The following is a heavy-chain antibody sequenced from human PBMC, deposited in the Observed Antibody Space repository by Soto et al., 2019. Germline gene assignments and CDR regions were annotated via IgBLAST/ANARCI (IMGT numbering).Heavy chain of an antibody. J-gene: IGHJ4*02. D-gene: IGHD6-13*01. CDR1: GYTLTELS. CDR3: ATDNLGTYSSSWYYFDY. Sequence: ASVKVSCKVSGYTLTELSMHWVRQAPGKGLEWMGGFDPEDGETIYAQKFQGRVTMTEDTSTDTAYMELSSLRSEDTAVYYCATDNLGTYSSSWYYFDYWGQGTLVTVSS. V-gene: IGHV1-24*01. CDR2: FDPEDGET.